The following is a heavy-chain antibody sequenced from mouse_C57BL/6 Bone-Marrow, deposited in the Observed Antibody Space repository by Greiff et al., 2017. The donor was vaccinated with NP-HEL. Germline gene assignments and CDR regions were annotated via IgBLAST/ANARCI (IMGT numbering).Heavy chain of an antibody. CDR2: ISYSGST. J-gene: IGHJ4*01. Sequence: EVQLQQSGPGLAKPSPTLSLPCSVTGYSITSYSWNWIRKFPGNKLEYMGYISYSGSTFYNPSLKSRISISRDTAKIQYYRQMNSVTTEDTATYYCARSGYGSRAMDYWGQGTSVTVSS. D-gene: IGHD1-1*01. CDR3: ARSGYGSRAMDY. CDR1: GYSITSYS. V-gene: IGHV3-8*01.